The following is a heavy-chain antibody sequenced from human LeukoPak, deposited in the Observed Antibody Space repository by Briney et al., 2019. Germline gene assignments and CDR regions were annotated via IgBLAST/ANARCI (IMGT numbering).Heavy chain of an antibody. CDR2: IYSGGST. CDR3: ASLSLGHY. Sequence: GGSLRLSCAASGFTFSSYAMSWVRQAPGKGLEWVSVIYSGGSTYYADSVKGRFTISRNTSKNTLSLQMNSLRAEDTAVYYCASLSLGHYWGQGTLVTVSS. CDR1: GFTFSSYA. V-gene: IGHV3-53*01. D-gene: IGHD6-6*01. J-gene: IGHJ4*02.